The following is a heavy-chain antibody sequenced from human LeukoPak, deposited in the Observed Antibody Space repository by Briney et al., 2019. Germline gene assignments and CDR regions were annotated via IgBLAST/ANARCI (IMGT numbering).Heavy chain of an antibody. D-gene: IGHD3-16*01. V-gene: IGHV3-53*04. Sequence: PGGSLRLSCAASGFTVSSNYMSWVRQAPGKGLEWVSVIYSGGSTYYADSVKGRFTISRHNSTNTLYLQMNSLRAEDTAVYYCAVGGLMTDFDYWGQGNLVTVSS. CDR1: GFTVSSNY. CDR3: AVGGLMTDFDY. J-gene: IGHJ4*02. CDR2: IYSGGST.